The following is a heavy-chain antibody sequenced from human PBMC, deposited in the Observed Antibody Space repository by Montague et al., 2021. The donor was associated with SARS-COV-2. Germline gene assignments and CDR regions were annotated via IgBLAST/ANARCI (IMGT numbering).Heavy chain of an antibody. CDR1: GDSISSGSYY. Sequence: TLSLTCTVSGDSISSGSYYWNWIRQPAGKGLEWIGRIYTSGSTNYXPSLKSRVTISVDTSKNQFSLKLSSVTAADTAVYYCARESLHLTGYYNDYFDYWGQGTLVTVSS. J-gene: IGHJ4*02. CDR3: ARESLHLTGYYNDYFDY. CDR2: IYTSGST. V-gene: IGHV4-61*02. D-gene: IGHD3-9*01.